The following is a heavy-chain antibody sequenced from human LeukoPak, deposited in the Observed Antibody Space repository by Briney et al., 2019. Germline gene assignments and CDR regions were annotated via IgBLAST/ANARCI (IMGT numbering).Heavy chain of an antibody. J-gene: IGHJ4*02. Sequence: SETLSLTCTVSGGSISSSSYYWGWIHQPPGKGLEWIGSIYYSGSTYYNPSLKSRVTISVDTSKNQFSLKLSSVTAADTAVYYCARDPRGSGSYYNVDYWGQGTLVTVSS. CDR2: IYYSGST. V-gene: IGHV4-39*07. D-gene: IGHD3-10*01. CDR1: GGSISSSSYY. CDR3: ARDPRGSGSYYNVDY.